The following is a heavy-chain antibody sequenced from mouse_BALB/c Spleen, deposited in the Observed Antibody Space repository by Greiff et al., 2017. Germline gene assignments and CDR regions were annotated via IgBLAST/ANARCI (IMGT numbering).Heavy chain of an antibody. J-gene: IGHJ4*01. CDR3: ARHGNYVAMDY. Sequence: DVMLVESGGGLVKPGGSLKLSCAASGFTFSDYYMYWVRQTPEKRLEWVATISDGGSYTYYPDSVKGRFTISRDNAKNNLYLQMSSLKSEDTAMYYCARHGNYVAMDYWGQGTSVTVSS. CDR1: GFTFSDYY. V-gene: IGHV5-4*02. CDR2: ISDGGSYT. D-gene: IGHD2-1*01.